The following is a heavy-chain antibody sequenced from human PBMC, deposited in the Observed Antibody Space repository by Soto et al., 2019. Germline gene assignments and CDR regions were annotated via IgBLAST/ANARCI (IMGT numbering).Heavy chain of an antibody. V-gene: IGHV5-10-1*03. Sequence: EVQLVQSGAEVKKPGESLRISCEGSGYSFTNYWISWVRQTPGKGLEWMGRIDPSDSYTKYSPSFQGHVTISADESTNTASLQWSSLQASDTAIYYCARELDTLGWCDPWGQGTLVTVSS. J-gene: IGHJ5*02. D-gene: IGHD3-16*01. CDR1: GYSFTNYW. CDR3: ARELDTLGWCDP. CDR2: IDPSDSYT.